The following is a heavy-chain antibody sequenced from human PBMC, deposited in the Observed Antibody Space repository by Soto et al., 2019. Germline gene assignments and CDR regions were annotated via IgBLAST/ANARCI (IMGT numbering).Heavy chain of an antibody. CDR2: INPNSGGT. D-gene: IGHD5-18*01. V-gene: IGHV1-2*02. Sequence: ASVKVSCKASGYTFTGYYMHWVRQAPGQGLEWMGWINPNSGGTNYAQKFQGRVTMTRDTSISTAYMELSRLRSDDTAVYYCAKDSERIQIWLPNLVAEYFQHWGQGTLVPVYS. CDR3: AKDSERIQIWLPNLVAEYFQH. CDR1: GYTFTGYY. J-gene: IGHJ1*01.